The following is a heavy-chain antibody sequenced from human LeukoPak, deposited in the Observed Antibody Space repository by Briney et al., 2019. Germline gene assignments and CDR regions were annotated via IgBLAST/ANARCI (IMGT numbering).Heavy chain of an antibody. Sequence: PSETLSLTCTVSGGSISSYYWSWIRQPPGKGLEWIGYIYYSGGTNYNPSLKSRVTISVDTSKNQFSLKLSSVTAADTAVYYCAREASNWFDPWGQGTLVTVSS. V-gene: IGHV4-59*01. CDR3: AREASNWFDP. CDR2: IYYSGGT. CDR1: GGSISSYY. J-gene: IGHJ5*02.